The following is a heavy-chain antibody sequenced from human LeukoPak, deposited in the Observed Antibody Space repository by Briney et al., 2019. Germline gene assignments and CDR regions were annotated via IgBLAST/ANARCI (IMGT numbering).Heavy chain of an antibody. CDR2: IYTSGST. D-gene: IGHD2-2*01. V-gene: IGHV4-61*02. Sequence: SETLSLTCTVSGGSISSGSYYWSWIRQPAGKGLEWIGGIYTSGSTNYNPSLKSRVTISVDTSKNQFSLKLSSVTAADTAVYYCARDCSSTSCPYGDAFDIWGQGTMVTVSS. CDR3: ARDCSSTSCPYGDAFDI. J-gene: IGHJ3*02. CDR1: GGSISSGSYY.